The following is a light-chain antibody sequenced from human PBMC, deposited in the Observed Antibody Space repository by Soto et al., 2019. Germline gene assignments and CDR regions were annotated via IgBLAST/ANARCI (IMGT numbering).Light chain of an antibody. CDR1: QSVRNN. Sequence: EVVMTQSPATLSVSPGERATLSCKASQSVRNNLVWYLQKPGQAPRPIIYDATTRATGIPVRFSGSGSGTEFTLTISSLQSEDVGVYYCQQYDNWPPKTFGGGTKVEV. CDR3: QQYDNWPPKT. CDR2: DAT. J-gene: IGKJ4*01. V-gene: IGKV3-15*01.